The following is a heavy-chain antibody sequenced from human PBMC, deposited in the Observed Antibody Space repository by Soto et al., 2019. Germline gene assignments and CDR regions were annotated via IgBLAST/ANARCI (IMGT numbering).Heavy chain of an antibody. Sequence: GGSLRLSCAASGFTFSSYAMHWVRQAPGKGLEWVAVISYDGSNKYYADSVKGRFTISRDNSKNTLYLQMNSLRAEDTAVYYWARGGWGRVVIGWKNGGYYYGMDVWGQGTTVTVSS. J-gene: IGHJ6*02. V-gene: IGHV3-30-3*01. CDR1: GFTFSSYA. D-gene: IGHD3-3*01. CDR3: ARGGWGRVVIGWKNGGYYYGMDV. CDR2: ISYDGSNK.